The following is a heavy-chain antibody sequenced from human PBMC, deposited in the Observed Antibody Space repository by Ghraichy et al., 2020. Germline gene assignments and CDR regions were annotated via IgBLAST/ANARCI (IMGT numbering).Heavy chain of an antibody. CDR1: GGSFSGYY. J-gene: IGHJ5*02. V-gene: IGHV4-34*01. Sequence: SETLSLTCAVYGGSFSGYYWSWIRQPPGKGLEWIGEINHSGSTNYNPSLKSRVTISVDTSKNQFSLKLSSVTAADTAVYYCASAPPVVPAALNWFDPWGQGTLVTVSS. D-gene: IGHD2-2*01. CDR2: INHSGST. CDR3: ASAPPVVPAALNWFDP.